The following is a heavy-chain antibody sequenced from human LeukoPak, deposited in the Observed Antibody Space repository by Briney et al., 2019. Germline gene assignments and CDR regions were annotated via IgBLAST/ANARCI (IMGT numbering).Heavy chain of an antibody. CDR3: ANHSPAAPFDY. CDR2: ISGDGGST. D-gene: IGHD2-2*01. Sequence: PGGSLRLSCAASGFTFDDYAMHWVRQAPGKGLEWVSLISGDGGSTYYADSVKGRFTISRDNSKNSLYLQMNSLRTEDTALYYCANHSPAAPFDYWGQGTLVTVSS. J-gene: IGHJ4*02. CDR1: GFTFDDYA. V-gene: IGHV3-43*02.